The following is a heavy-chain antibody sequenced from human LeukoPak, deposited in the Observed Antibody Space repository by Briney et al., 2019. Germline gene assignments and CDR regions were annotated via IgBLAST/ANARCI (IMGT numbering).Heavy chain of an antibody. D-gene: IGHD2-8*01. CDR3: VTEGYCTSDNCYVH. CDR1: GFSVTSNY. V-gene: IGHV3-53*05. J-gene: IGHJ5*02. Sequence: GGSLRLSCAASGFSVTSNYMNWVRQAPGKRLEWVSVIYSGETTYYADSVKGRFTISRDNSKNTLYLQMNSLRSEDTAMYYCVTEGYCTSDNCYVHWGQGTLVTVSS. CDR2: IYSGETT.